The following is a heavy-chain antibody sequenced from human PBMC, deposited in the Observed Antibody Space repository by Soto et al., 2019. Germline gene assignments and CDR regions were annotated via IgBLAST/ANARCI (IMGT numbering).Heavy chain of an antibody. CDR2: VYYTGST. Sequence: SETLSLTCSVSSGSISGSYWSWIRQSPGKGLEWLGYVYYTGSTNYSPSLRSRVGISVDTSKNEFSLRLSSVTAADTAVYFCARSVAVPGAHIDYWGQGTQVTVSS. CDR3: ARSVAVPGAHIDY. CDR1: SGSISGSY. V-gene: IGHV4-59*01. D-gene: IGHD6-19*01. J-gene: IGHJ4*02.